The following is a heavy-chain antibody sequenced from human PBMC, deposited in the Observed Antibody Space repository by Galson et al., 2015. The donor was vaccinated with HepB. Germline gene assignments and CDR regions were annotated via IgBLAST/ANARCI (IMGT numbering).Heavy chain of an antibody. CDR3: AYGSDV. CDR1: GDSVTSNSAV. Sequence: CAISGDSVTSNSAVWNWIRQSPSRGLEWLGRTYFRSQWRIDYSVSVKSRITINADTSQNQFSLHLNSMTPEDTAVYYCAYGSDVLGQGTTVIVSS. J-gene: IGHJ6*02. CDR2: TYFRSQWRI. V-gene: IGHV6-1*01.